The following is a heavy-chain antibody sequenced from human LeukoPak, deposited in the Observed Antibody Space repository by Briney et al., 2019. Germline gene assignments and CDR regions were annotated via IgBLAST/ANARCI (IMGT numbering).Heavy chain of an antibody. CDR1: GFTFSNYW. J-gene: IGHJ4*02. V-gene: IGHV3-7*03. D-gene: IGHD3-3*01. CDR2: IKQVGSEK. CDR3: ARLARWDYDFWSGYSDPYYFDY. Sequence: GGSLRLSCAASGFTFSNYWMSWVRQAPGKGLEWVANIKQVGSEKYYVDSVKGRFTISRDNAKNSLYLQMNSLRAEDTVVYYCARLARWDYDFWSGYSDPYYFDYWAREPWSPSPQ.